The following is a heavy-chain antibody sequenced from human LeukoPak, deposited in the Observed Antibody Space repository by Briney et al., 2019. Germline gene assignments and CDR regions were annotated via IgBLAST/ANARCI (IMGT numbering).Heavy chain of an antibody. D-gene: IGHD6-13*01. Sequence: GGSLRLSCAASGLTFSSYAMSWVRQAPGKGLEWVSAISGSGGSTYYADSVKGRFTISRDNSKNTLYLQMNSLRAEDTAVYYCANFVFSRSHNWFDPWGQGTLVTVSS. CDR2: ISGSGGST. CDR1: GLTFSSYA. V-gene: IGHV3-23*01. J-gene: IGHJ5*02. CDR3: ANFVFSRSHNWFDP.